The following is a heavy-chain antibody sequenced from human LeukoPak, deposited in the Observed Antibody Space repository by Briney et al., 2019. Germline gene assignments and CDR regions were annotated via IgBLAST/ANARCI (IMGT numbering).Heavy chain of an antibody. D-gene: IGHD5-18*01. CDR2: IKQDGSEK. V-gene: IGHV3-7*01. Sequence: PGGSLRLSCAASGFTFTNYWMSWVRQAPGKGLELVANIKQDGSEKYYVDSVKGRFTISRDNAKNSLYLQMNSLRAEDTAVYYCARDHSYGWFDYWGQGTLVTVSS. CDR3: ARDHSYGWFDY. J-gene: IGHJ4*02. CDR1: GFTFTNYW.